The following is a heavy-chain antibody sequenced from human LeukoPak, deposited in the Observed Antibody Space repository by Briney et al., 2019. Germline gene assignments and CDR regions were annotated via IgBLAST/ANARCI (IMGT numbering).Heavy chain of an antibody. D-gene: IGHD5-18*01. CDR2: INPNSGGT. V-gene: IGHV1-2*02. CDR3: ASDGGYSYGYYYYMDV. J-gene: IGHJ6*03. Sequence: ASVEVSCKASGYTFTGYYMHWVRQAPGQGLEWMGWINPNSGGTNYAQKFQGRVTMTRDTSISTAYMELSRLRSDDTAVYYCASDGGYSYGYYYYMDVWGKGTTVTVSS. CDR1: GYTFTGYY.